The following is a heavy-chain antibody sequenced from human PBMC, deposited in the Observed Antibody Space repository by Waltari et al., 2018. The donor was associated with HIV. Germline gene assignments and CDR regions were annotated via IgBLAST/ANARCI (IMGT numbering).Heavy chain of an antibody. D-gene: IGHD6-19*01. J-gene: IGHJ4*02. V-gene: IGHV4-34*02. CDR1: GGTFSGYH. Sequence: QVQLQQWGAGLLKPSETLSLTCAVYGGTFSGYHWSWIRQTPGKGLEWIGEINHSGSTNYNPSLKSRITMSIDTSKNQFSLKLMSVTAADTTVYYCARAIAVASTGVFDYWGQGTLVTVSS. CDR2: INHSGST. CDR3: ARAIAVASTGVFDY.